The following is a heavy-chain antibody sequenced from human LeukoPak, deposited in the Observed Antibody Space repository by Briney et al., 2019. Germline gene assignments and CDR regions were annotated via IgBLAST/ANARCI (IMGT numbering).Heavy chain of an antibody. V-gene: IGHV4-59*01. CDR2: IYYSGST. D-gene: IGHD6-13*01. CDR3: ARDVVRAAAGISYYYGMDA. CDR1: GGSISRYY. J-gene: IGHJ6*02. Sequence: PSETLSLTCTVSGGSISRYYWGWLRQPPGKGLEWIGYIYYSGSTNYNPSLRSRVTISVDTSKNQFSLKLSSVTAADTAVYYCARDVVRAAAGISYYYGMDAWGQGTTVTVSS.